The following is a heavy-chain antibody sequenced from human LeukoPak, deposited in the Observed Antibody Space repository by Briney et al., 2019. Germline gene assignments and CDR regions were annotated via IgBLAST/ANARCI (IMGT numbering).Heavy chain of an antibody. D-gene: IGHD3-10*01. J-gene: IGHJ4*02. CDR3: ARHRAGGSGMAVDY. V-gene: IGHV4-59*08. Sequence: PSETLSLTCTVSGGSISSYYWSWIRQPPGKGLEWIGYIYYSGSTKYKPSLKSRLTISVDTSKNQFSLKVSSVTAADTAVYYCARHRAGGSGMAVDYWGQGTLVTVSS. CDR1: GGSISSYY. CDR2: IYYSGST.